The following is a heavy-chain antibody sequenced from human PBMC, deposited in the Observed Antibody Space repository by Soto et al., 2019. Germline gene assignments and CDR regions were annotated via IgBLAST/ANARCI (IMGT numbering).Heavy chain of an antibody. V-gene: IGHV3-7*03. CDR3: ARDIYSSSLLYYYYYGMDV. D-gene: IGHD6-13*01. CDR1: GFTFSSYW. Sequence: GGSLRLSCAASGFTFSSYWMSWVRQAPGKGLEWVANIKQDGSEKYYVDSVKGRFTISRDNAKNSLYLQMNSLRAEDTAVYYCARDIYSSSLLYYYYYGMDVWGQGTTVTVSS. CDR2: IKQDGSEK. J-gene: IGHJ6*02.